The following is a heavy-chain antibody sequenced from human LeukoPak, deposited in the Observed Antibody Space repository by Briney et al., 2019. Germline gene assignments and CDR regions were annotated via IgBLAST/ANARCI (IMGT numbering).Heavy chain of an antibody. D-gene: IGHD3-22*01. CDR2: IKQDGSEK. J-gene: IGHJ4*02. V-gene: IGHV3-7*01. CDR3: ARDHHYYDSSGYLDY. Sequence: RGSLRLSCAASGFTFSSYWMSWVRQAPGKGLEWVANIKQDGSEKYYVDSVKGRFTISRDNAKNSLYLQMNSLRAEDTAVYYCARDHHYYDSSGYLDYWGQGTLVTVSS. CDR1: GFTFSSYW.